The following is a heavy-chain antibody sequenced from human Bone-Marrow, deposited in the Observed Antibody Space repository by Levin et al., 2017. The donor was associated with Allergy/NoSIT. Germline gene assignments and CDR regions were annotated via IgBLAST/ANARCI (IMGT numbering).Heavy chain of an antibody. CDR1: RFTFSDYW. V-gene: IGHV3-7*01. CDR3: ARLGTGWYGEAFDI. J-gene: IGHJ3*02. CDR2: IKEDGSAK. D-gene: IGHD6-19*01. Sequence: LSLTCAASRFTFSDYWMSWVRQAPGKGLEWVASIKEDGSAKYYVDSVKGRFTISRDNVKNSVHLQVNSLRVEDTALYYCARLGTGWYGEAFDIWCQGTMVTVSS.